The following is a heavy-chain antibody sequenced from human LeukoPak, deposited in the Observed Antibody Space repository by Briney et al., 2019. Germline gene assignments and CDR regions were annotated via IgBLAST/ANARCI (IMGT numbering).Heavy chain of an antibody. Sequence: SETLSLTCTVSGGSISSYYWSWIRQPPGKGLEWIGYIYYSGSTNYNPSLKSRVTISVDTSKNQFSLKLSSVTAADPAVYYCARALDGYFDYWGQGTLVTVSS. CDR1: GGSISSYY. CDR3: ARALDGYFDY. D-gene: IGHD1-1*01. CDR2: IYYSGST. J-gene: IGHJ4*02. V-gene: IGHV4-59*01.